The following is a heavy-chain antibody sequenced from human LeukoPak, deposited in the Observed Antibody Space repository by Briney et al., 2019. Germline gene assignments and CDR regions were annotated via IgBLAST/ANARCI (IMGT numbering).Heavy chain of an antibody. CDR1: GFTFSSYG. J-gene: IGHJ6*03. CDR3: AKVHDDFWSRNYYYYYMDV. CDR2: IWYDGSNK. V-gene: IGHV3-30*02. Sequence: GGSLRLSCAASGFTFSSYGMHWVRQAPGKGLEWVAFIWYDGSNKYNADSVKGRFTISRDNSKNTMYLQMNSLRAEDTAVYYCAKVHDDFWSRNYYYYYMDVWGKGTTVTVSS. D-gene: IGHD3-3*01.